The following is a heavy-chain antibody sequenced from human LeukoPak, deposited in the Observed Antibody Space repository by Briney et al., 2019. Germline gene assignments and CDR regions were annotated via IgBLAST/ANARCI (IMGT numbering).Heavy chain of an antibody. CDR2: ISSRGDST. D-gene: IGHD2-15*01. V-gene: IGHV3-23*01. Sequence: GGSLRLSCAASGFTFSNYAMSWVRQVPGRGLEWVSTISSRGDSTYDADSVKGRFTISRDGSKNTVYLQMDSLRAEDTAVYYCARDMILGPPDYLDYWGQGTLVTVSS. CDR1: GFTFSNYA. CDR3: ARDMILGPPDYLDY. J-gene: IGHJ4*02.